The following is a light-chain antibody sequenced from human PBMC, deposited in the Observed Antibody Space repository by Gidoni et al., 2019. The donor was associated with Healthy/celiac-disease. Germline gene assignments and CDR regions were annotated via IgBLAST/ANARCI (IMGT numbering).Light chain of an antibody. CDR3: QSYDSSLSGSRV. Sequence: QSVLTQPPSVSWAPGQRVTISCTGSSSNIGAGYDVHGYQQLPGTAPKLLIYGNSNRPSGVPDRFSGSKSGTSASLAITGLQAEDEADYYCQSYDSSLSGSRVFGGGTKLTVL. J-gene: IGLJ3*02. V-gene: IGLV1-40*01. CDR2: GNS. CDR1: SSNIGAGYD.